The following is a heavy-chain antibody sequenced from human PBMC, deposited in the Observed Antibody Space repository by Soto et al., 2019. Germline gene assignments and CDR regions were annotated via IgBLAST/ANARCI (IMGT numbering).Heavy chain of an antibody. CDR3: AREDGIVGATSAFDY. CDR1: GFTFSSYS. J-gene: IGHJ4*02. D-gene: IGHD1-26*01. Sequence: GGSLRLSCAASGFTFSSYSMNWVRQAPGKGLEWVSSINGRSNYMYYADSVQGRFTISRDNAKNSLYLQMNSLRAEDTAVYYCAREDGIVGATSAFDYWGQGTLVTVSS. V-gene: IGHV3-21*01. CDR2: INGRSNYM.